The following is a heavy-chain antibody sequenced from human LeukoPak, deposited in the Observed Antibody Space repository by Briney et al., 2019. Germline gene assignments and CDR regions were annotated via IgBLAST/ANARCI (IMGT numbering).Heavy chain of an antibody. CDR2: INPNSGGT. CDR3: ARALVRGSGSYGGY. J-gene: IGHJ4*02. Sequence: ASVKVSCKASGYTFTGYYMHWVRQAPGQGLEWMGWINPNSGGTNYAQKFQGRVTMTRHTSISTAYMELSRLRSDDTAVYYCARALVRGSGSYGGYWGQGTLVTVSS. D-gene: IGHD3-10*01. CDR1: GYTFTGYY. V-gene: IGHV1-2*02.